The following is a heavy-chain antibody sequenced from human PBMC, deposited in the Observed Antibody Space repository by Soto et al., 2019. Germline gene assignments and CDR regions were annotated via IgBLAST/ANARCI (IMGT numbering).Heavy chain of an antibody. D-gene: IGHD2-8*01. J-gene: IGHJ4*02. Sequence: QITLKESGPTLVKPTQTLTLTCTCSGFSLSTSGVGVGWIRQGPGKALQWLALIYWNDNRRYSPTLNSRLTITKDTAKNQVVLTMTNMDPVDTAPYFCAQRGNGYYSDYCGQGTLDTVST. V-gene: IGHV2-5*01. CDR2: IYWNDNR. CDR1: GFSLSTSGVG. CDR3: AQRGNGYYSDY.